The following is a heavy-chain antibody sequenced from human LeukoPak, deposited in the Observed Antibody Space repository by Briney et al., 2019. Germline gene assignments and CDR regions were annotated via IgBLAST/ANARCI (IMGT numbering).Heavy chain of an antibody. CDR2: IYYSGRT. D-gene: IGHD6-13*01. Sequence: SETLSLTCTVSGGSISSDYWSWIRQPPGKGLEWIGYIYYSGRTNYNPSLKSRVTISVDTSKNQFSLKLSSVTAADTAVYYCARHVRPEAGYTDYWGQGTLVTVPS. CDR1: GGSISSDY. CDR3: ARHVRPEAGYTDY. J-gene: IGHJ4*02. V-gene: IGHV4-59*08.